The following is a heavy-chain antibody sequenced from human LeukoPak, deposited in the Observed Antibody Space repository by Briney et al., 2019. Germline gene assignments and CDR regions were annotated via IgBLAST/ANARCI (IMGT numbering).Heavy chain of an antibody. CDR2: IWYDGSKT. CDR1: GFTFSNFF. Sequence: GGSLRLSCAASGFTFSNFFMHWVRQAPGKGLEWVALIWYDGSKTYYVDSVKGRFTISRDNSKDTVYLQMNSLRAEDMAVYHCARARLGTVTGYHFDYWGQGIPVTVSS. V-gene: IGHV3-33*01. J-gene: IGHJ4*02. D-gene: IGHD3-9*01. CDR3: ARARLGTVTGYHFDY.